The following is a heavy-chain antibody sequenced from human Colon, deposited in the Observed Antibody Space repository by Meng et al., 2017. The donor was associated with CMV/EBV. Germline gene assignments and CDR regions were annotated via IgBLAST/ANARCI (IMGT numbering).Heavy chain of an antibody. J-gene: IGHJ4*02. V-gene: IGHV3-74*01. D-gene: IGHD1-26*01. Sequence: SCSAAGLTFSDYWIHWVRQTPGKGLGWVSRINRDGSTTNYADSVKGRFTVSRDNAKDTLYLQMNSLRAEGTAVYYCARAAPSGSYDFWGQGTLVTVSS. CDR3: ARAAPSGSYDF. CDR2: INRDGSTT. CDR1: GLTFSDYW.